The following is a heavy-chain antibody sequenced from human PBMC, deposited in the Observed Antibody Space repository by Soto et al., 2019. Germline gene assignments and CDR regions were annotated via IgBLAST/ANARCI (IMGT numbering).Heavy chain of an antibody. CDR2: ISESGGST. D-gene: IGHD6-13*01. V-gene: IGHV3-23*01. J-gene: IGHJ4*02. Sequence: XGSLRLTCAASGFIFSDYAMSWVRQAPGKGLEWVSVISESGGSTHYADSVRGRFTVSRDNSKNSLSLRMNSLRDEDTAVYFCPKRSPYSSGWYSPIFDYWGQGALVTVSS. CDR1: GFIFSDYA. CDR3: PKRSPYSSGWYSPIFDY.